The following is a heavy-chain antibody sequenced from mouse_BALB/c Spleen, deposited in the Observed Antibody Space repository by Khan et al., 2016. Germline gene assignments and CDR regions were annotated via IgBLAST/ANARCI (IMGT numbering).Heavy chain of an antibody. CDR3: VCDRGYGQSYYYTLDY. CDR2: ITTNGGST. Sequence: EVELVESGGGLVQPGGSLKLSCAASGFTFSTYGMSWVRQTPDKRLDLVAAITTNGGSTYYPDSVKGRFTISRDNAKNTLFLQVSSLKSEDTAMYYCVCDRGYGQSYYYTLDYWGQGTSVTVSS. V-gene: IGHV5-6-3*01. D-gene: IGHD1-2*01. J-gene: IGHJ4*01. CDR1: GFTFSTYG.